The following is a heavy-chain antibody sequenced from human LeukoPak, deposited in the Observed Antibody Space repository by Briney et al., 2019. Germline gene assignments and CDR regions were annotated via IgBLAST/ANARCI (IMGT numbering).Heavy chain of an antibody. V-gene: IGHV1-69*04. D-gene: IGHD2-21*02. J-gene: IGHJ4*02. CDR2: IIPILGIA. CDR1: GGTFSSYA. Sequence: GASVKVSCKASGGTFSSYAISWVRQAPGQGLEWMGRIIPILGIANYAQKFQGRVTITADKSTSTAYMELSSLRSEDTAVYYCARGIVVVTVTLDYWGQGTLVTVSS. CDR3: ARGIVVVTVTLDY.